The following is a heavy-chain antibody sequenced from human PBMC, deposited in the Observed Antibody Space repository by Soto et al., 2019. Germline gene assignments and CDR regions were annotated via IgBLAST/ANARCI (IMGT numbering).Heavy chain of an antibody. V-gene: IGHV3-23*01. CDR1: GFTFSRYA. Sequence: PGGSLRLSCAASGFTFSRYAMSWVRQAPGKGLEWVSGISGSGANPYNADSVKGRFTISRDNSKNTLYLQMNSLRAEATAVYYCATGYGAAAANYFDYCGQGTMVTVSS. CDR2: ISGSGANP. J-gene: IGHJ4*02. D-gene: IGHD6-13*01. CDR3: ATGYGAAAANYFDY.